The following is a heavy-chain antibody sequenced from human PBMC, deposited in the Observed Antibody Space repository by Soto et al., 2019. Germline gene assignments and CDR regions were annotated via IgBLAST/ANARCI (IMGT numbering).Heavy chain of an antibody. CDR3: AKEVRYCISTSCQTWPESVIY. CDR1: GFTFSSYA. V-gene: IGHV3-23*01. J-gene: IGHJ4*02. CDR2: ISGSGGST. D-gene: IGHD2-2*01. Sequence: GGSLRLSCAASGFTFSSYAMSWVRQAPGKGLEWVSAISGSGGSTYYADSVKGRFTTSRDNSKNTLYLQMNSLRAEDTAVYYCAKEVRYCISTSCQTWPESVIYWGQGTLVTVSS.